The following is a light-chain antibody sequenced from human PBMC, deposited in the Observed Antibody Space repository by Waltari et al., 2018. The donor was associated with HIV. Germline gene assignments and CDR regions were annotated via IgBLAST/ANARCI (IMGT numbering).Light chain of an antibody. V-gene: IGLV7-46*01. Sequence: VVTQEPSLTVSPGDTVTLSCASFSGNVARSHFPSWFQLKPGQAPRKLLNGLEKRHPWTPGRFSGSLDGGRAFLTLSGALPEDEAEYFCLLSYNGVRVFGGGTTLTV. CDR3: LLSYNGVRV. J-gene: IGLJ2*01. CDR1: SGNVARSHF. CDR2: GLE.